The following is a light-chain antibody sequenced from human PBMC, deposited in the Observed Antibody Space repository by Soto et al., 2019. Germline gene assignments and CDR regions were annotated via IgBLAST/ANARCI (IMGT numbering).Light chain of an antibody. CDR3: SSYTSSSTHYV. CDR1: SSDVGGYNY. Sequence: QSVLTQPASVSGSPGQSITISCTGNSSDVGGYNYVSWYQQHPGKAPKLMIYDVSNRPSGVSNRFSGSKSGNTASLTISGLQAEDQADYYCSSYTSSSTHYVFGTSTKVTVL. CDR2: DVS. J-gene: IGLJ1*01. V-gene: IGLV2-14*01.